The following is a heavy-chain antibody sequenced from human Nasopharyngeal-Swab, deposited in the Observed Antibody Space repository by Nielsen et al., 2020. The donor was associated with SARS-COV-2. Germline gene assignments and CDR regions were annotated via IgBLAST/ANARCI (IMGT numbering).Heavy chain of an antibody. CDR1: AFSFSIYA. CDR2: ISYDGSNK. J-gene: IGHJ4*02. V-gene: IGHV3-30*04. D-gene: IGHD3-9*01. CDR3: ARDPDDILTGPFDY. Sequence: GESLKISCAASAFSFSIYATYWVRQAQVKGLAWLSVISYDGSNKYYADSVKGRFTISRDNSKNTLYLQMNSLRAEDTAVYYCARDPDDILTGPFDYWGQGTLVTVSS.